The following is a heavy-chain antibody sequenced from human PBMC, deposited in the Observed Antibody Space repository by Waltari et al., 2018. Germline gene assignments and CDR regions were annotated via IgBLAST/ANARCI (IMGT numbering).Heavy chain of an antibody. D-gene: IGHD6-19*01. Sequence: EVQLLEYGDDLERHGGSLRISWVGSGVNFGHCAVHGVRQAPGKGLEWVSTMSGTGDYTYYADSVKGRFTISRDNSKNTVFLHMNNLRVEDTAIYFCAKDQAEWLVLDGYFDSWGQGTPVTVSS. J-gene: IGHJ4*02. V-gene: IGHV3-23*01. CDR3: AKDQAEWLVLDGYFDS. CDR2: MSGTGDYT. CDR1: GVNFGHCA.